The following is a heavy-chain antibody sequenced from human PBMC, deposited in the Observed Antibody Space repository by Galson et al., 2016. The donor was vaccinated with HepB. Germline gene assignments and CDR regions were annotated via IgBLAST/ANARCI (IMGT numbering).Heavy chain of an antibody. Sequence: SLRLSCAASGFPLSSYSMNWVRQAPGKGLEWVSSISSSSNHIYYADSLKGRFTISGDNAKNSLYLQMNSLRAEDTAVYYCARATYYYDSSGYGFDIWGQGTMVTVSS. J-gene: IGHJ3*02. D-gene: IGHD3-22*01. CDR3: ARATYYYDSSGYGFDI. V-gene: IGHV3-21*01. CDR1: GFPLSSYS. CDR2: ISSSSNHI.